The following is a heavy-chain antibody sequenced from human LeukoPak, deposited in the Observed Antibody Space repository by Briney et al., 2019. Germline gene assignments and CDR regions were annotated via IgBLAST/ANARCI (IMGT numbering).Heavy chain of an antibody. Sequence: SQTLSLTCAICGDSVSGGSAGWNWIRQSPSRGLEWLGRIYYRSKWYSDYAISVKSRITINPDTSRNQFSLQLNSVTHDDTAVYYCTGGGLVRGSLHWFDPWGQGTLVTVSS. CDR3: TGGGLVRGSLHWFDP. CDR1: GDSVSGGSAG. V-gene: IGHV6-1*01. D-gene: IGHD3-10*01. CDR2: IYYRSKWYS. J-gene: IGHJ5*02.